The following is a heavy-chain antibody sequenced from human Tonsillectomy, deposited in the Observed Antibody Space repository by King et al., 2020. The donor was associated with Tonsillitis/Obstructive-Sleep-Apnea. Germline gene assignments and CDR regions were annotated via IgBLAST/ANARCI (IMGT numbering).Heavy chain of an antibody. Sequence: VTLQESGPALVKPTQTLTLTCTFSGFSLSTSGMCVSWIRQPPGQALEWLARIDWDDDKYYSTSLKTRLTISKDTSKNQVVLTMTNMDPVDTATYYCARILAVAGTERAYYFDYWGQGTLVTVSS. CDR3: ARILAVAGTERAYYFDY. V-gene: IGHV2-70*15. CDR2: IDWDDDK. J-gene: IGHJ4*02. CDR1: GFSLSTSGMC. D-gene: IGHD6-19*01.